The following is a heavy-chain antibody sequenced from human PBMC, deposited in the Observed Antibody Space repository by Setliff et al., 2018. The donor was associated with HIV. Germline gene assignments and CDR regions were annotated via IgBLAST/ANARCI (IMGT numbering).Heavy chain of an antibody. CDR1: GYTFINYG. CDR2: ISGYNGNT. Sequence: ASVKVSCKASGYTFINYGVTWVRQAPGQGLEWMGWISGYNGNTNYAQKFQGRATMTTDTSTNTAYMELRSLRSDDTAVYYCARGQIIVARSSSTVTAIDYWGQGTQVTVSS. CDR3: ARGQIIVARSSSTVTAIDY. J-gene: IGHJ4*02. V-gene: IGHV1-18*01. D-gene: IGHD4-17*01.